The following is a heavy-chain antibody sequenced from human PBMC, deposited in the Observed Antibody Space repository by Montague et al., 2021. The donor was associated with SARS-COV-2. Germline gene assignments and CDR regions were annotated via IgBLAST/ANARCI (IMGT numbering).Heavy chain of an antibody. V-gene: IGHV4-34*01. CDR2: INHSGSR. D-gene: IGHD3-3*01. J-gene: IGHJ3*02. Sequence: SETLSLTCAVYGGSFSAYYWTWIRQLPGKGREWMGEINHSGSRNYNPSPKSRVTITVDTSKNQFSLKMTSVNAADTAQFYCARGQVTIFAVLIMLPAAGAIDIWGQGTTVTVSS. CDR1: GGSFSAYY. CDR3: ARGQVTIFAVLIMLPAAGAIDI.